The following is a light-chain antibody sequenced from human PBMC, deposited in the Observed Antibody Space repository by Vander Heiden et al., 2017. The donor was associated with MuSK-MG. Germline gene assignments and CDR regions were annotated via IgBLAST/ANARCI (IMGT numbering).Light chain of an antibody. V-gene: IGLV7-43*01. Sequence: QAVVTQDPSLTVSPGVPVPLTCASSTGPVPSNSYANWFQQKPGQPPRSLIDTTNNKHAGTPARFSGSSLGGKAALTLSGVQTEDEAEYDCLLHYGNAWVFGGGTRLTVL. CDR3: LLHYGNAWV. J-gene: IGLJ3*02. CDR1: TGPVPSNSY. CDR2: TTN.